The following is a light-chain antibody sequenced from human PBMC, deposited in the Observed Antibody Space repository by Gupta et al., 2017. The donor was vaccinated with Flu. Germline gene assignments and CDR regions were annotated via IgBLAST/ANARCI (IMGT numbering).Light chain of an antibody. Sequence: EIVLTQSPATLSLSPGERATLFCRASQSVSTYLAWYQHKPGQAPRLLIYDASNRATGIPARFSGSESGTDFTLTISSRELEDFAVYYCQKRSNWPPYTFGQGTRLEI. CDR3: QKRSNWPPYT. CDR2: DAS. V-gene: IGKV3-11*01. CDR1: QSVSTY. J-gene: IGKJ2*01.